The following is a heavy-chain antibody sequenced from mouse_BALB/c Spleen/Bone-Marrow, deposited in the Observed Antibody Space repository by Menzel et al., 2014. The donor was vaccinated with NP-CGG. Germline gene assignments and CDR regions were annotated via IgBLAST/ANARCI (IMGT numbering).Heavy chain of an antibody. V-gene: IGHV1S130*01. Sequence: VQLQQSGSVLVRPGASVKLSCKASGYTFTNSWIHWAKQRPGHGPEWIGEIHPNSGNSNYNEIFKGKARLTVDSSSSNTYVDLSSLTSEDSAVYYCSIHHRFVCYFDYWGQGTTLTVSS. CDR2: IHPNSGNS. J-gene: IGHJ2*01. CDR3: SIHHRFVCYFDY. CDR1: GYTFTNSW. D-gene: IGHD3-1*01.